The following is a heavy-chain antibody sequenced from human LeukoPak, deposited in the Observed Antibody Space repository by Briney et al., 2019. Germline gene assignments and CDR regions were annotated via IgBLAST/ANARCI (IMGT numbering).Heavy chain of an antibody. CDR3: ARGEYSSSYYYYYYRAV. D-gene: IGHD6-6*01. J-gene: IGHJ6*03. V-gene: IGHV1-2*02. CDR1: GYTFTGYY. Sequence: ASVKVSCKAPGYTFTGYYMHWVRQAPGQGLEWMGWINPNSGGTNYAQKFQGRVTMTRDTSISTAYMELSRLRSDDTAGYYCARGEYSSSYYYYYYRAVGGKGTTVTFSS. CDR2: INPNSGGT.